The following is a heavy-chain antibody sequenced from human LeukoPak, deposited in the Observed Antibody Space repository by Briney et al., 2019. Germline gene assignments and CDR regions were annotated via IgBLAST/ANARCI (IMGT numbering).Heavy chain of an antibody. Sequence: GGSLRLSCAASGFTFSSYSMNWVRQAPGKGLEWVSSISSSSYIYYADSVKGRFTISRDNAKNSLYLQMNSLRAEDTAVYYCARRGRGALDYYFDYWGQGTLVTVSS. CDR2: ISSSSYI. CDR1: GFTFSSYS. CDR3: ARRGRGALDYYFDY. D-gene: IGHD3-10*01. V-gene: IGHV3-21*01. J-gene: IGHJ4*02.